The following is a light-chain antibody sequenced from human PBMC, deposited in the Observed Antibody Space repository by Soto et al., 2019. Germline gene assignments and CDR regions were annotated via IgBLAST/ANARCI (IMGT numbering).Light chain of an antibody. J-gene: IGKJ5*01. CDR2: DAS. Sequence: EIVLTQSPATLSLSPGERATLSCRASQSVGNLLAWYQQKPGQAPRLLLYDASNRATVFPARFSGSGSETDFTPTISSLEPEDFAVYYCQQRRNWPITFGQGTRLEIK. V-gene: IGKV3-11*01. CDR3: QQRRNWPIT. CDR1: QSVGNL.